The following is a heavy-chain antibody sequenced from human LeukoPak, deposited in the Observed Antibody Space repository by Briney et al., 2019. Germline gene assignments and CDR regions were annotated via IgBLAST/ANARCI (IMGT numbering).Heavy chain of an antibody. Sequence: ASMKVSCKPAGYSFTSYGISWVRPAPGPGLEWMGWIIAYNGNTNYAQKLQGRVSLTTDTSTRTAYIELRRLRTDSTAMYYTARGQIPDWPSTDFDYWGQGTLVTVSS. CDR3: ARGQIPDWPSTDFDY. V-gene: IGHV1-18*01. CDR2: IIAYNGNT. J-gene: IGHJ4*02. CDR1: GYSFTSYG. D-gene: IGHD3-9*01.